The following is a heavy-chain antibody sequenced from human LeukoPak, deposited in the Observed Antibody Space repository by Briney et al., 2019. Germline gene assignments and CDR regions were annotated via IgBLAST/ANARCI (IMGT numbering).Heavy chain of an antibody. D-gene: IGHD3-22*01. V-gene: IGHV3-23*01. CDR1: GFTFSSYA. J-gene: IGHJ4*02. Sequence: PGGSLRLSCAASGFTFSSYAMSWVRQAPGKGLEWVSAISGSGGSTYYADSVKGRFTISRDNAKNSLYLQMNSLRAEDTAVYYCARGAHYYDSSGHDYWGQGTLVTVSS. CDR3: ARGAHYYDSSGHDY. CDR2: ISGSGGST.